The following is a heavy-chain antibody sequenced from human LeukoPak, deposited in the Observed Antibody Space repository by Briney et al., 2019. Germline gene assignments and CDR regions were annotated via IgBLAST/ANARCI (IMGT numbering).Heavy chain of an antibody. CDR3: ARQTVKNAYSAYD. J-gene: IGHJ4*02. D-gene: IGHD5-12*01. V-gene: IGHV5-51*01. CDR2: IYPSDSDT. CDR1: GYTFTNYW. Sequence: GESLKISCKASGYTFTNYWIGWVRQMPGKGLEWMGIIYPSDSDTRYRPSFQSQVTISADKSISTAYLQWSSLKASDTAMYYCARQTVKNAYSAYDWGQGTLVTVSS.